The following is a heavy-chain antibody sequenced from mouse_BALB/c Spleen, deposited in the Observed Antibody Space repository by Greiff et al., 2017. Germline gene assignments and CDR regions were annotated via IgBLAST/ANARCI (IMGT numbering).Heavy chain of an antibody. CDR3: ARGYDY. Sequence: EVQRVESGGGLVKPGGSLKLSCAASGFTFSSYAMSWVRQSPEKRLEWVAEISSGGSYTYYPDTVTGRFTISRDNAKNTLYLEMSSLRSEDTAMYYCARGYDYWGQGTLVTVSA. CDR1: GFTFSSYA. CDR2: ISSGGSYT. D-gene: IGHD2-12*01. J-gene: IGHJ3*01. V-gene: IGHV5-9-4*01.